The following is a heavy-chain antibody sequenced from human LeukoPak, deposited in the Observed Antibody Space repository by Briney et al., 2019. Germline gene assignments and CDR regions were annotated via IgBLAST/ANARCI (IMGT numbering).Heavy chain of an antibody. V-gene: IGHV4-34*01. J-gene: IGHJ4*02. CDR1: GGSFSGYY. Sequence: SETLSLTCAVYGGSFSGYYWSWIRQPPGKGLEWIGEINHSGSTNYNPSLKSRVTISVDTSKNQFSLKLSSVTAADTAVYYCARATAVAGNHYWGQGTLVTVSS. CDR2: INHSGST. CDR3: ARATAVAGNHY. D-gene: IGHD6-19*01.